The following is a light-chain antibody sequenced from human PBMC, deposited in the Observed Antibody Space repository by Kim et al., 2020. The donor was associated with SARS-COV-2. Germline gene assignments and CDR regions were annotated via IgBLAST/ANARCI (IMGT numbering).Light chain of an antibody. Sequence: GQSVTISCTGTSSDVGGYNYVSWYQQHPGKAPQLMIYDVSKRPSGVPDRFSGSKSGNTASLTISGLQAEDEADYYCCSYAGSYTYVFGAGTKVTVL. CDR1: SSDVGGYNY. CDR2: DVS. V-gene: IGLV2-11*01. J-gene: IGLJ1*01. CDR3: CSYAGSYTYV.